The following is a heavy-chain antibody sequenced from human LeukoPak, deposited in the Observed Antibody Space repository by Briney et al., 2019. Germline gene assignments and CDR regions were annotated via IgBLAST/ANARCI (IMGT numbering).Heavy chain of an antibody. CDR3: ARVYYDSSGYNFDY. CDR1: GDSISSYY. CDR2: IFHSGST. Sequence: SGTLSLTCTVSGDSISSYYWSWIRQPPGKGLEWIGYIFHSGSTNYNPSLKSRVTISVDTSKNQFSLKLSSVTAADTAVYYCARVYYDSSGYNFDYWGQGTLVTVSS. D-gene: IGHD3-22*01. J-gene: IGHJ4*02. V-gene: IGHV4-59*01.